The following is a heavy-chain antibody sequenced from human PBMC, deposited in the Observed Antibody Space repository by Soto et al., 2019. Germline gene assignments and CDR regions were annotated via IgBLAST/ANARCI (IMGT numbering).Heavy chain of an antibody. CDR2: ISAYNGNT. CDR3: ARAVRCSGGSCYSGSFDP. J-gene: IGHJ5*02. D-gene: IGHD2-15*01. V-gene: IGHV1-18*01. Sequence: VKVSCKASGYTFTSYGISWVRQAPGQGLEWMGWISAYNGNTNYAQKLQGRVTMTTDTSTSTAYMELRSLRSDDTAVYYCARAVRCSGGSCYSGSFDPWGQGTLVTVSS. CDR1: GYTFTSYG.